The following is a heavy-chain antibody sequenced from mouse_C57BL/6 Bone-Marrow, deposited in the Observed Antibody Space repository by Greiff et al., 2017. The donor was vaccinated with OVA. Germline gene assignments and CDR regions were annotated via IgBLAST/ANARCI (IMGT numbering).Heavy chain of an antibody. CDR2: INSDGGST. CDR3: ARWLREWYAMDY. V-gene: IGHV5-2*03. J-gene: IGHJ4*01. D-gene: IGHD2-2*01. Sequence: EVMLVESGGGLVQPGESLKLSCESNEYEFPSHDMSWVRKTPEKRLELVAAINSDGGSTYYPDTMERRFIITRDNTKKTLYLQMSRLRSEDTALYYCARWLREWYAMDYWGQGTSVTVSS. CDR1: EYEFPSHD.